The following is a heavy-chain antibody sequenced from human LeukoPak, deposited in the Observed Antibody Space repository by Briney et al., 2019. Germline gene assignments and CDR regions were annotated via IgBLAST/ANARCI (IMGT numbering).Heavy chain of an antibody. D-gene: IGHD2/OR15-2a*01. Sequence: GGSLRLSCAASGFTFSDTWMHWVRQVPGKGLVWVSRIRSDGSDARYAESVKGRFTISRDNAKNTLYLQMNSLRDEDTAVYYCARDRFHAIDYWGQGTLVTVSS. J-gene: IGHJ4*02. CDR2: IRSDGSDA. CDR3: ARDRFHAIDY. V-gene: IGHV3-74*01. CDR1: GFTFSDTW.